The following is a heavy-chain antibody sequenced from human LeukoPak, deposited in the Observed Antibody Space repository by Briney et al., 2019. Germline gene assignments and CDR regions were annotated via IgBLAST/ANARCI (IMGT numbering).Heavy chain of an antibody. J-gene: IGHJ6*02. CDR2: ISGSGGST. V-gene: IGHV3-23*01. CDR3: ASRRSRVGGMDV. D-gene: IGHD1-26*01. Sequence: PGGSLRLSCAASGFTFSSYAMSWVRQAPGKGLEWVSAISGSGGSTYYADSVKGRFTISRDNSKNTLYLQMNSLRAEDTAVYYCASRRSRVGGMDVWGQGTTVTVSS. CDR1: GFTFSSYA.